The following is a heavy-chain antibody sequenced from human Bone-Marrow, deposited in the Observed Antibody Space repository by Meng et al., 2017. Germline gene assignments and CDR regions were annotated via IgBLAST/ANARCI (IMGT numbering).Heavy chain of an antibody. CDR2: IYYSGST. D-gene: IGHD6-19*01. CDR3: ARDSGIAVAGTPPKGFLYY. Sequence: GSLRLSCTVPGGSISSSSYYWGWIRQPPGKGLEWIGSIYYSGSTYYNPSLKSRVTISVDTSKNQFSLKLSSVTAADTAVYYCARDSGIAVAGTPPKGFLYYWGQGTLVTVSS. V-gene: IGHV4-39*07. CDR1: GGSISSSSYY. J-gene: IGHJ4*02.